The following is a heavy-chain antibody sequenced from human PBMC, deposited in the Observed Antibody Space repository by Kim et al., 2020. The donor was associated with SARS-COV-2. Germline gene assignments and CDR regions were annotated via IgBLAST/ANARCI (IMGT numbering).Heavy chain of an antibody. Sequence: SETLSLTCTVSGGSISSGGYYWSWIRQHPGKGLEWIGYIYYSGSTYYNPSLKSRVTISVDTSKNQFSLKLSSVTAADTAVYYCASLSRRENAFDIWGQGTMVTVSS. CDR2: IYYSGST. J-gene: IGHJ3*02. CDR1: GGSISSGGYY. CDR3: ASLSRRENAFDI. V-gene: IGHV4-31*03.